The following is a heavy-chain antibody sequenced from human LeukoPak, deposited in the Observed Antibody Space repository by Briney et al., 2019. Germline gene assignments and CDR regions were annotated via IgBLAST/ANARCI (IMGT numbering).Heavy chain of an antibody. CDR1: GXSISSYY. V-gene: IGHV4-59*08. CDR2: IYYSGST. Sequence: KPSETLSLTCTVSGXSISSYYWGWIRQPPGRGLEWIGYIYYSGSTNYNPSLKSRVTISVDTSKNQFSLKLSSVTAADTAVYYCARRAPYGSGIQPLDYWGQGTLVTVSS. CDR3: ARRAPYGSGIQPLDY. D-gene: IGHD3-10*01. J-gene: IGHJ4*02.